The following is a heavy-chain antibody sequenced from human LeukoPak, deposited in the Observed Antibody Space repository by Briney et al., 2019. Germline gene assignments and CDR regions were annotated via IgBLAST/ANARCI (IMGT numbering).Heavy chain of an antibody. CDR3: ASTDYYDSSGDFDY. CDR2: INPNSGGT. J-gene: IGHJ4*02. V-gene: IGHV1-2*06. CDR1: GGTFSGYA. Sequence: GASVKVSCKASGGTFSGYAISWVRQAPGQGLEWTGRINPNSGGTNYAQKFQGRVTMTRDTSISTAYMELSRLRSDDTAVYYCASTDYYDSSGDFDYWGQGTLVTVSS. D-gene: IGHD3-22*01.